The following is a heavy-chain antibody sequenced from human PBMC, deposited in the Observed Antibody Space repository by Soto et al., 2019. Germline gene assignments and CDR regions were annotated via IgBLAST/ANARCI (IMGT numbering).Heavy chain of an antibody. J-gene: IGHJ6*02. CDR3: AREGAWGFGEIGRDDHYYGMDV. Sequence: SQALPLTCGISGGSVSSHTAAWNCIRQSPSRGLEWRGSTYYRSTWYNDYAVSVKSRITINPDTSQTQFSLQLNSVTPEDTAVYYCAREGAWGFGEIGRDDHYYGMDVWGQGTTVTDSS. D-gene: IGHD3-10*01. CDR1: GGSVSSHTAA. CDR2: TYYRSTWYN. V-gene: IGHV6-1*01.